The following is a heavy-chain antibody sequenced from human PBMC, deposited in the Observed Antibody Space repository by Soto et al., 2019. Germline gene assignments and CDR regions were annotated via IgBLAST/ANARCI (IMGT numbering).Heavy chain of an antibody. D-gene: IGHD6-6*01. V-gene: IGHV4-31*03. CDR3: ARGQLVQKYYYYGMHV. Sequence: PSETLSLTCTVSGGSITSGGYYWSWIRQHPGKGREWIGYIYYSGSPYYNPSLKSRVTIPVDTSKNQFSLQLSSVTAADTAVYYCARGQLVQKYYYYGMHVWGQGPTVTVSS. CDR1: GGSITSGGYY. CDR2: IYYSGSP. J-gene: IGHJ6*02.